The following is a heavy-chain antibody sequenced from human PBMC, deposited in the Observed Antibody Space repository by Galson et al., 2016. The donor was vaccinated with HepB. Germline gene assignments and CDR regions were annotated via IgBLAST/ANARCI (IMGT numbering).Heavy chain of an antibody. J-gene: IGHJ4*02. D-gene: IGHD1-26*01. CDR3: ARGEIVRAIFAY. CDR2: ISSSSSYI. Sequence: SLRLSCAASGFTFSSYSMNWVRQAPGKGLEWVSSISSSSSYIYYADSVKGRFTISRDNAKNSLYLQMNSLRAEDTAVYYCARGEIVRAIFAYWGQGTLVTVSS. CDR1: GFTFSSYS. V-gene: IGHV3-21*01.